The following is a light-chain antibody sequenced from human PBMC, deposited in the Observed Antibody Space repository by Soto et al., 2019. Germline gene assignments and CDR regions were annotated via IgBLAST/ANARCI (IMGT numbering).Light chain of an antibody. V-gene: IGKV3D-11*02. Sequence: VMTQSPATLSVSPGERATLSCRASHIVMKDLAWYQQKPGQAPRLLIYDSSTRAPGFPARFSGSGSGTDFTLTISSLEPEDFAVYYCQQRNYWQVTFGQGTRLEIK. CDR1: HIVMKD. J-gene: IGKJ5*01. CDR3: QQRNYWQVT. CDR2: DSS.